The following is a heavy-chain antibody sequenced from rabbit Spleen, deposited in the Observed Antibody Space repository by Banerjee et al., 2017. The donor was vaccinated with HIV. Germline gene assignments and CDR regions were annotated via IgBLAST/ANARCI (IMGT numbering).Heavy chain of an antibody. CDR3: ARGGRSYSL. V-gene: IGHV1S45*01. Sequence: QEQLKESGGGLVQPGGSLKLSCKASGFTLSSYYMNWVRQAPGKGLEWIACIYGGSGGDTYYASWAKGRFTISKTSSTTVTLQMTSLTAADTATYLCARGGRSYSLWGQGTLVTVS. J-gene: IGHJ4*01. CDR2: IYGGSGGDT. CDR1: GFTLSSYYM. D-gene: IGHD4-1*01.